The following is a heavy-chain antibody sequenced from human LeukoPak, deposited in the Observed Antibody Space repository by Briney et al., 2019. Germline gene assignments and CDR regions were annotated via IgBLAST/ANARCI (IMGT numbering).Heavy chain of an antibody. J-gene: IGHJ4*02. V-gene: IGHV3-23*01. D-gene: IGHD7-27*01. CDR1: GFTFSSYW. CDR2: ISNTGRT. Sequence: PGGSLRLSCAASGFTFSSYWMSWVRQAPGKGLEWVSAISNTGRTSYADSVKGRLTISRDNSKNTLYLQMNNLTAEDTAIYYCAKDWGFWGQGTLVTVSS. CDR3: AKDWGF.